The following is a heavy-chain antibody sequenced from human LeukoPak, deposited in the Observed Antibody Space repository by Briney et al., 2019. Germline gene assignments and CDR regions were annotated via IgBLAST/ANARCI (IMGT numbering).Heavy chain of an antibody. J-gene: IGHJ4*02. CDR1: GFTFSSYA. CDR3: AKDTGTRRDGYKRTGSLFDY. Sequence: RSGGSLRLSCAVSGFTFSSYAMSWVRQAPGKGLEWVSAISGSGGSTYYADSVKGRFTISRDNSKNTLYLQMNSLRAEDTAVYYCAKDTGTRRDGYKRTGSLFDYWGQGTLVTVSS. V-gene: IGHV3-23*01. D-gene: IGHD5-12*01. CDR2: ISGSGGST.